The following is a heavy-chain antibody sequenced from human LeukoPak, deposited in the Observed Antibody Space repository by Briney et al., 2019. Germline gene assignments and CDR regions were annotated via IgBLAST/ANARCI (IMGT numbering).Heavy chain of an antibody. J-gene: IGHJ4*02. V-gene: IGHV3-30*18. D-gene: IGHD1-26*01. Sequence: PGRSLRLSCAASGFTFSSYGMHWVRQAPGKGLEWVAVISYDGSNKYYADSVKGRFTISRDNSKNTLYLQMNSLRAEDTAVYYCAKCGTGSYLGIPYFDYWGQGTLVTVSS. CDR3: AKCGTGSYLGIPYFDY. CDR2: ISYDGSNK. CDR1: GFTFSSYG.